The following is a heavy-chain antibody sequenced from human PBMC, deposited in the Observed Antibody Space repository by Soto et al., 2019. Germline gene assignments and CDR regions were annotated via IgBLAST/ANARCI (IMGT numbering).Heavy chain of an antibody. CDR3: AREREEDSGYDFYYYYGMDV. V-gene: IGHV4-4*07. CDR1: GGSISSYY. Sequence: PSETLSLTCIVSGGSISSYYWSWIRQPAGKGLEWIGRIYTSGSTNYNPSLKSRVTMSVDTSKNQFSLKLSSVTAADTAVYYCAREREEDSGYDFYYYYGMDVWGQGTTVTVSS. J-gene: IGHJ6*02. CDR2: IYTSGST. D-gene: IGHD5-12*01.